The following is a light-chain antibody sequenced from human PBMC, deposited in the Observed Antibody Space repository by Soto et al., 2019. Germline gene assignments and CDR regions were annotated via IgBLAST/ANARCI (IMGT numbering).Light chain of an antibody. J-gene: IGKJ3*01. CDR2: DTS. V-gene: IGKV3-11*01. CDR3: QQRRNWVS. Sequence: LTQSPDILSLSPGERATLSCTASQSVDTYIAWYQQRPGQPPRLLIHDTSHRASGVPARFRGSGSGTDLTLTITSLEPEDFAVYFCQQRRNWVSFGPGTRL. CDR1: QSVDTY.